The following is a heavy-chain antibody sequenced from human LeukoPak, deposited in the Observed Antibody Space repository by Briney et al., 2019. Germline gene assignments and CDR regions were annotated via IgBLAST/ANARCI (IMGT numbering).Heavy chain of an antibody. Sequence: GGSLRLSCAASGFTFDDYAMHWVRQVPGRGLEWVSFISWNSRTIYYADSVKGRFTISRDNAKHSLYLQMNSLRAEDTAVYYCARVRWELSNFDYWGQGTLVTVSS. CDR3: ARVRWELSNFDY. CDR1: GFTFDDYA. V-gene: IGHV3-9*01. D-gene: IGHD1-26*01. J-gene: IGHJ4*02. CDR2: ISWNSRTI.